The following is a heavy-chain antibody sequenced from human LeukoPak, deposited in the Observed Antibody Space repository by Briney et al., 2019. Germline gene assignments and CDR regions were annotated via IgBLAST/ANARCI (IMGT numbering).Heavy chain of an antibody. CDR3: ASGVSASRY. Sequence: GGSLRLSCAASGFTFSSYAMHWVRQAPGKGLEWVSYISSSGSTIYYADSVKGRFTISRDNVKKSLYLQMNSLRVEDTAVYYCASGVSASRYWGQGTLVTVSS. V-gene: IGHV3-48*04. J-gene: IGHJ4*02. CDR1: GFTFSSYA. CDR2: ISSSGSTI.